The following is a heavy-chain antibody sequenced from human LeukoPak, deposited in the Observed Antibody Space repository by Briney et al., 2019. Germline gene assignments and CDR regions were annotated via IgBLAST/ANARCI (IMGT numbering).Heavy chain of an antibody. V-gene: IGHV3-23*01. CDR2: ITGSGGST. CDR1: GFTFSSYA. D-gene: IGHD6-19*01. CDR3: AKGRAAVVGTYDC. Sequence: GGSLRLSCAASGFTFSSYAMNWVRQAPGKGLEWVSAITGSGGSTLYADSLKGRFTISRDNSKNTLYLQMDSLRAEDTAVYYCAKGRAAVVGTYDCWGQGTLVTVSS. J-gene: IGHJ4*02.